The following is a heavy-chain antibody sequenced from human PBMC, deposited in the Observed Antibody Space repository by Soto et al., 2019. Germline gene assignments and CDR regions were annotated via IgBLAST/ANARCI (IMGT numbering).Heavy chain of an antibody. CDR3: ARRKGDYYDSSGYHYYFDY. CDR2: INPNSGGT. Sequence: ASVKVSCNASGYTFTDYYVHWVRQAPGQGLEWMGWINPNSGGTKSAQKFQGRVTMTRDTSISTAYMELSRPRSDDTAVYYCARRKGDYYDSSGYHYYFDYWGQGTLLTVSS. D-gene: IGHD3-22*01. CDR1: GYTFTDYY. J-gene: IGHJ4*02. V-gene: IGHV1-2*02.